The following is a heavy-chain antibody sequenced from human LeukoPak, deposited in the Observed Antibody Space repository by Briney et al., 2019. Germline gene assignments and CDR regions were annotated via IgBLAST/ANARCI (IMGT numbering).Heavy chain of an antibody. D-gene: IGHD4-17*01. J-gene: IGHJ1*01. CDR2: ISGSGGST. CDR3: AKGTTVTTFEYFQH. V-gene: IGHV3-23*01. Sequence: GGSLRLSCAAPGFTFSSYAMSWVRQAPGKGLEWVSAISGSGGSTYYADSVKGRFTISRDNSKNTLYQQMNSLRAEDTAVYYCAKGTTVTTFEYFQHWGQGTLVTVSS. CDR1: GFTFSSYA.